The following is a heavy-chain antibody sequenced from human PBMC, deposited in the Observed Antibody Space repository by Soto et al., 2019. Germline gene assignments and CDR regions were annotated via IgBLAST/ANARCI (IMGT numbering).Heavy chain of an antibody. J-gene: IGHJ4*02. CDR2: ISYDGSNK. CDR3: AKTGLDTAMAYYFDY. CDR1: GFTFSSYA. V-gene: IGHV3-30-3*02. D-gene: IGHD5-18*01. Sequence: QVQLVESGGGVVQPGRSLRLSCAASGFTFSSYAMHWVRQAPGKGLEWVAVISYDGSNKYYADSVKGRFTISRDNSKNTLYLQMNSLRAEDTAVYYCAKTGLDTAMAYYFDYWGQGTLVTVSS.